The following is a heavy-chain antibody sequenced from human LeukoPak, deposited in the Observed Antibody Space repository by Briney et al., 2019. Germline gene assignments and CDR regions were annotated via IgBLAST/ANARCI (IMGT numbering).Heavy chain of an antibody. Sequence: GGSLRLSCVASGFTFSDYWMRWVRQAPGKRLEWVANISPDGRNKQNVDSVKGRFSISRDNAENSMYLHMNSLRVEDTATYYCAREHWSTPFYWGQGTLVTVSS. CDR3: AREHWSTPFY. J-gene: IGHJ4*02. CDR2: ISPDGRNK. CDR1: GFTFSDYW. V-gene: IGHV3-7*01. D-gene: IGHD2-8*02.